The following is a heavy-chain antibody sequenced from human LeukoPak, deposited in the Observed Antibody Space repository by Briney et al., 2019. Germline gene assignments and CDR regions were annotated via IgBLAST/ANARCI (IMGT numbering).Heavy chain of an antibody. Sequence: GRSLRLSCAASGYTFSSYAMHWVRQAPGKGLEWVSAISGSHGSTYYADSVKGRFTISRDNSKNTLYLQMNSLRVEDTAVYYCAKSESDFGGQGTLVTVSS. J-gene: IGHJ4*02. CDR1: GYTFSSYA. CDR3: AKSESDF. CDR2: ISGSHGST. V-gene: IGHV3-23*01.